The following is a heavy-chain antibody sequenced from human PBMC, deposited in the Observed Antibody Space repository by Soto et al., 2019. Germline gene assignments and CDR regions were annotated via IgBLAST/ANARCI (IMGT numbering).Heavy chain of an antibody. D-gene: IGHD5-12*01. CDR1: GGSFSTYA. J-gene: IGHJ6*02. Sequence: SVKVSCKASGGSFSTYAISWVRQAPGQGLEWMGGIIPIFGTPNYAQKFQGRVTITADRSTSTAYLELNSLRSEDTAVYYCAAPRTDGYKVPDPSTYYYYGLDVWGQGTTVTI. CDR2: IIPIFGTP. V-gene: IGHV1-69*06. CDR3: AAPRTDGYKVPDPSTYYYYGLDV.